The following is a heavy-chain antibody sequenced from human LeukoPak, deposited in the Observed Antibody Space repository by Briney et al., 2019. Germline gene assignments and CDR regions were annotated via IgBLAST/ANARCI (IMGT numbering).Heavy chain of an antibody. V-gene: IGHV3-30*04. CDR2: ISYDGSNK. CDR1: GFTFSSYA. Sequence: GGSLRLSCAASGFTFSSYAMHWVRQAPGKGLEWEAVISYDGSNKYYADSVKGRFTISRDNSKNTLYLQMNSLRAEDTAVYYCARGSEGYFSLGDYWGQGTLVTVSS. CDR3: ARGSEGYFSLGDY. D-gene: IGHD2-15*01. J-gene: IGHJ4*02.